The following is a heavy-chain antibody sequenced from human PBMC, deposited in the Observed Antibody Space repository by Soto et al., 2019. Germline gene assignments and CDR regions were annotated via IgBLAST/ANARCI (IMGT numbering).Heavy chain of an antibody. Sequence: SETLSLTCTVSGGSISSSSYYWGWIRQPPGKGLEWIGSIYYSGSTYYNPSLKSRVTISVDTSKNQFSLKLSSVTAADTAVYYCARWRVDYYYYMDVWGKGTTVTVSS. CDR1: GGSISSSSYY. J-gene: IGHJ6*03. CDR2: IYYSGST. V-gene: IGHV4-39*07. CDR3: ARWRVDYYYYMDV.